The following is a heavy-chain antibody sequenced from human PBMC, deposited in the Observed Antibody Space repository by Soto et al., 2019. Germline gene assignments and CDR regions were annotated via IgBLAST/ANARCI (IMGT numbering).Heavy chain of an antibody. J-gene: IGHJ4*02. V-gene: IGHV1-46*01. D-gene: IGHD3-3*02. CDR3: ARDKPFSAGY. Sequence: QVQLVQSGTEVKKPGASVKVSCKASGYTFLDFYTHWVRQAPGQGLEWMGFINPSGGGTTYAQKFQGRLTMTRDTSTSTVYMELISLRSEDTAIYYCARDKPFSAGYWGQGTLVT. CDR1: GYTFLDFY. CDR2: INPSGGGT.